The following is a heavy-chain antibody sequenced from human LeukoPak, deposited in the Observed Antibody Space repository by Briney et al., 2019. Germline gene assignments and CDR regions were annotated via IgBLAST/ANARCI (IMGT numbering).Heavy chain of an antibody. CDR1: GVTFSSYA. CDR2: ISGSGGST. D-gene: IGHD5-18*01. J-gene: IGHJ4*02. V-gene: IGHV3-23*01. Sequence: GGSLRLSCAASGVTFSSYAMCWVCQAPWTGLERVSAISGSGGSTYYADPVKGRFTISRDNSKDTLYLQMNSLRAEDKAVYYCAKGRSTNTAMVYDYWGQGTLVTVSS. CDR3: AKGRSTNTAMVYDY.